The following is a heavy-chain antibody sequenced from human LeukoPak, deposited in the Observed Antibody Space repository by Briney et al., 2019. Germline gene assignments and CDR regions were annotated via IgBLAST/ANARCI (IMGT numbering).Heavy chain of an antibody. V-gene: IGHV3-21*01. CDR3: ARVRDGYNPLDY. CDR2: IDSSGSYI. J-gene: IGHJ4*02. Sequence: PGGSLRLSCAASELTFSGYGMDWVRQAPGKGLEWVSSIDSSGSYIFYADSLKGRFTISRDDAQNSLYLQMNSLRAEDTAVYYCARVRDGYNPLDYWGQGTLVTVSS. CDR1: ELTFSGYG. D-gene: IGHD5-24*01.